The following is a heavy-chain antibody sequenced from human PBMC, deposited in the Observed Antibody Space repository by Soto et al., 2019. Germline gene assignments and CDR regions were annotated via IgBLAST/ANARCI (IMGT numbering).Heavy chain of an antibody. CDR2: IKSKTDGGTT. CDR1: GFTFSNAW. Sequence: GGSLRLSCAASGFTFSNAWMSWVRQAPGKGLEWVGRIKSKTDGGTTDYAAPVKGRVTISRDDSKNTLYLQMNSLKTEDTAVYYCTTERICSGGSCYSYYFDYWGQGTLVTVSS. D-gene: IGHD2-15*01. J-gene: IGHJ4*02. V-gene: IGHV3-15*01. CDR3: TTERICSGGSCYSYYFDY.